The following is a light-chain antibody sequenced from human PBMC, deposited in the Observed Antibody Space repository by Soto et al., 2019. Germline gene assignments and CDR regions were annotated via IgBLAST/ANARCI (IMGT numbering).Light chain of an antibody. CDR2: AAS. Sequence: DIQMTQSPSSLSASVGNRVTITCRASQSISTYLNWYHQKPGKAPKLLIYAASSLQSGVPSRFSGSGSETDFTLTISSLQPEDFATYSCQQSYSTTWTFGQGTKVEIK. J-gene: IGKJ1*01. V-gene: IGKV1-39*01. CDR3: QQSYSTTWT. CDR1: QSISTY.